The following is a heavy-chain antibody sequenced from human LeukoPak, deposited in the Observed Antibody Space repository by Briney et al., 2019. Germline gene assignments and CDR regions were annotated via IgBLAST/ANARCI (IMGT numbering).Heavy chain of an antibody. J-gene: IGHJ3*02. Sequence: GGSLRLSCAASGFTISSNYMSWVRQTPGKGLAWVSVIYSGGSTYYADSEKGRFTISRDNSKNTLYLQMSSLRAEDTAVYYCARDSLPGKGLLDAFDIWGQGTMVTVSS. CDR3: ARDSLPGKGLLDAFDI. CDR2: IYSGGST. V-gene: IGHV3-66*01. D-gene: IGHD4-23*01. CDR1: GFTISSNY.